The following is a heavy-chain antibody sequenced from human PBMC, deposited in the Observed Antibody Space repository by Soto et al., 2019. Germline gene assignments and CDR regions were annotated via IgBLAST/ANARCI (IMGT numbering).Heavy chain of an antibody. CDR1: GFTFSSYG. Sequence: QVQLVASGGGVVQPGRSLSLSCAASGFTFSSYGMYWVRQAPGKGLEWVAVIWYDGSNKYYEDSVKGRITISRDNSKNTLYLQMNSLRAEDTAVYSCARDEEFTVYWGQGTLVTFSS. V-gene: IGHV3-33*01. D-gene: IGHD2-8*02. J-gene: IGHJ4*02. CDR3: ARDEEFTVY. CDR2: IWYDGSNK.